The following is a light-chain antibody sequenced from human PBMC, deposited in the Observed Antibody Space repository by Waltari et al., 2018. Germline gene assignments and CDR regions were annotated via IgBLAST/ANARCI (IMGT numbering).Light chain of an antibody. J-gene: IGKJ1*01. Sequence: EIVLTQSPGTLSLSPGDTATLSCRASQSVGGTLAWYQQKSGQAPRLIIYGASIRATGVPDRFSGSGSGTEFSLTISRLEPEDFAVYYCQHYVRLPVTFGQGTKVEIK. CDR1: QSVGGT. CDR3: QHYVRLPVT. V-gene: IGKV3-20*01. CDR2: GAS.